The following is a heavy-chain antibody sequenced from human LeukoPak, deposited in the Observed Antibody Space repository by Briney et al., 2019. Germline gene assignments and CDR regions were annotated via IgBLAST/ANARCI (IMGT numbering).Heavy chain of an antibody. D-gene: IGHD4-11*01. J-gene: IGHJ4*02. CDR1: GDTLIGYG. CDR2: ISSSTTTT. CDR3: ARGYSNPPLEY. V-gene: IGHV3-48*01. Sequence: QPGGSLRLSCVASGDTLIGYGMTWVRQAPGKGLEWISSISSSTTTTYYADSVRGRFTISRDSAKNSLYLHMNSLRAEDTAICYCARGYSNPPLEYWGQGTPVTVSS.